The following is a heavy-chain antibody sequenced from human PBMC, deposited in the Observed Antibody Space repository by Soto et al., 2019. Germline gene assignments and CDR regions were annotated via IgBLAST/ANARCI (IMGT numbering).Heavy chain of an antibody. CDR2: IIPIFGTA. Sequence: VASVKVSCKASGGTFSSYAISWVRQAPGQGLEWMGGIIPIFGTANYAQKFQGRVTITADESTSTAYMELSSLRSEDTAVYYCARKATVAGTFYWFDPWGQGTLVTVSS. CDR1: GGTFSSYA. J-gene: IGHJ5*02. D-gene: IGHD6-19*01. CDR3: ARKATVAGTFYWFDP. V-gene: IGHV1-69*13.